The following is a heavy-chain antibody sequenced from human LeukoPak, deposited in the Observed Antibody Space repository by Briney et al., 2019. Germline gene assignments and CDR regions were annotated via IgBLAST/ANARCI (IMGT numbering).Heavy chain of an antibody. CDR1: GFTFSSYS. Sequence: PGGSLRLSCAASGFTFSSYSMNWVRQAPGKGLEWVGRIKSKTDGGTTDYAAPVKGRFTISRDDSKNTLYLQMNSLKTEDTAVYYCTTSFLGYCSGGSCPFDYWGQGTLVTVSS. D-gene: IGHD2-15*01. V-gene: IGHV3-15*01. CDR2: IKSKTDGGTT. J-gene: IGHJ4*02. CDR3: TTSFLGYCSGGSCPFDY.